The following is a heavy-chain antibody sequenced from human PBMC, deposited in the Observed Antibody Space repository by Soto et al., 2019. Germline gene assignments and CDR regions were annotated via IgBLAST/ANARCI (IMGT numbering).Heavy chain of an antibody. CDR3: ASDVSCGRSGYFVEYCFDY. J-gene: IGHJ4*02. D-gene: IGHD3-22*01. V-gene: IGHV3-7*01. Sequence: GGSLRLSCAVSGFTFSSYWKSWARQAPGKALEWVTTIKQVGSGKHHVDFVKGRFTYSRGNAENSLYVEMNSLSAEDTAVYFCASDVSCGRSGYFVEYCFDYWGQGALVTVS. CDR2: IKQVGSGK. CDR1: GFTFSSYW.